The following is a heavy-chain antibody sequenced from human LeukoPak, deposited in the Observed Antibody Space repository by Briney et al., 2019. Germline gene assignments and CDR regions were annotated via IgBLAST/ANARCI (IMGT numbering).Heavy chain of an antibody. V-gene: IGHV3-30*03. J-gene: IGHJ4*02. CDR3: ARDLYSYGPFDY. D-gene: IGHD5-18*01. CDR2: ISYDGSEK. Sequence: PGGSLRLSCAASGFTFRSYWMAWVRQAPGKGLDWVALISYDGSEKSYADSVKGRFTISRHNTKNTLYLQINILRAEDTAVYYCARDLYSYGPFDYWGQGTLVTVSS. CDR1: GFTFRSYW.